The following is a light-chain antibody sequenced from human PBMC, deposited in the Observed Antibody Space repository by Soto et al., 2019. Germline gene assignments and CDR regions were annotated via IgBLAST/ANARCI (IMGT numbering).Light chain of an antibody. V-gene: IGKV1-39*01. CDR1: QSISSY. Sequence: DIQMTQSPSSLSASVGDRVTITCRASQSISSYLNWYQQKPGKAPKLLISAASSLQSGDPSRFSGSGAGTDFPLTISSLQPEDFATYYCQQSDSTPLTFAQGTNLEIK. CDR2: AAS. CDR3: QQSDSTPLT. J-gene: IGKJ2*01.